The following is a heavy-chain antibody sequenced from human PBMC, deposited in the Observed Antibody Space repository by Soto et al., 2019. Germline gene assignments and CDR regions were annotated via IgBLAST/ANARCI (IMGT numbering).Heavy chain of an antibody. CDR3: ARDNALRGGYNRRNYYYYGMDV. D-gene: IGHD5-12*01. V-gene: IGHV1-69*01. CDR2: IIPIFGTA. Sequence: QVQLVQSGAEVKKPGSSVKVSCKASGGTFSSYAISWVRQAPGQGLEWMGGIIPIFGTANYAQKFQGRVTITADESTSTAYMELSSLRSEDTAVYYCARDNALRGGYNRRNYYYYGMDVWGPGTTVTVSS. CDR1: GGTFSSYA. J-gene: IGHJ6*02.